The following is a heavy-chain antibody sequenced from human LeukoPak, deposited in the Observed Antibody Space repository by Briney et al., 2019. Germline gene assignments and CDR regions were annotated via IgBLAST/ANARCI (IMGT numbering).Heavy chain of an antibody. CDR3: ARGARGKIDY. J-gene: IGHJ4*02. V-gene: IGHV4-34*01. CDR1: GGSFSGYY. CDR2: INHSGST. Sequence: PSETLSLTCAVYGGSFSGYYWSWIRQPPGKGLEWIGEINHSGSTNYNPSLKSRVTISVDTSKNQFSLKLSSVTAADTAAYYCARGARGKIDYWGQGTLVTVSS. D-gene: IGHD3-10*01.